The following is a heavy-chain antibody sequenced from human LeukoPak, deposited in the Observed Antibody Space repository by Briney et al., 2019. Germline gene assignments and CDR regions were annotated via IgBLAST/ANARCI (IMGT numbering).Heavy chain of an antibody. D-gene: IGHD2-15*01. V-gene: IGHV3-64D*09. Sequence: GGSLRLSCSASGFPFSSYAMHWARQAPGKGLEYVSAISDSGGSTYYADSVKGRLTISRDNSKNTLYLQMSSLRAEDTAVYFCVRGYSFGPYGMDVWGQGTTVTVSS. CDR1: GFPFSSYA. CDR3: VRGYSFGPYGMDV. J-gene: IGHJ6*02. CDR2: ISDSGGST.